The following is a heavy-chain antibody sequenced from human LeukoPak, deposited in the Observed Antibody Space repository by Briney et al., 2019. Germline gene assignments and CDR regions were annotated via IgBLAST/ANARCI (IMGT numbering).Heavy chain of an antibody. CDR2: INPNSGGT. CDR1: GYTFTGYY. Sequence: ASVKVSCKASGYTFTGYYMHWVRQAPGQGLEWMGWINPNSGGTNYAQKFHGRVTMTRDTSISTAYMELSRLSSDDTAVYYCARDIGYCSGGSCYGFWFDPWGQGTLVTVSS. CDR3: ARDIGYCSGGSCYGFWFDP. D-gene: IGHD2-15*01. J-gene: IGHJ5*02. V-gene: IGHV1-2*02.